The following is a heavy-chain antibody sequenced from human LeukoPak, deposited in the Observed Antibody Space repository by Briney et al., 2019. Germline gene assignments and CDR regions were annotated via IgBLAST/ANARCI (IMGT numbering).Heavy chain of an antibody. CDR3: AREGPLSGTGPFDI. V-gene: IGHV3-33*01. CDR1: GFSFSIHG. J-gene: IGHJ3*02. CDR2: VWSDGNHK. D-gene: IGHD3-3*01. Sequence: PGGSLRLSCATSGFSFSIHGMHWVRQAPGKGLEWVAVVWSDGNHKYYAHSVKGRFTISRDNSKNTLDLQMNSLTAEDRAVYYCAREGPLSGTGPFDIWGQGTMVTVSS.